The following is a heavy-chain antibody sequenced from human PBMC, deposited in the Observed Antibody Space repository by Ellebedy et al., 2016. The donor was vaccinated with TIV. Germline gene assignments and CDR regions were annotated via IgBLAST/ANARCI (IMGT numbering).Heavy chain of an antibody. V-gene: IGHV1-69*13. Sequence: AASVKVSCKASGGTFSSYAISWVRQAPGQGLEWMGGIIPIFGTANYAQKFQGRVTITADESTSTAYMELSSLRSEDTAVYYCASIAYCGGDCYYYGMDVWGQGTTVTVSS. CDR3: ASIAYCGGDCYYYGMDV. CDR1: GGTFSSYA. D-gene: IGHD2-21*02. CDR2: IIPIFGTA. J-gene: IGHJ6*02.